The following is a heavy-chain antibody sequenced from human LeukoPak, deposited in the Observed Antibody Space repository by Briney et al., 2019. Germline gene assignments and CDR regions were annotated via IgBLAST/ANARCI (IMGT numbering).Heavy chain of an antibody. CDR1: GYTFTSYY. Sequence: ASVKVSCKASGYTFTSYYMHWVRQAPGQGLEWMGIINPSGGSTSYAQKFQGRVTMTRDTSTSTVYMELSSLRSEDTAVYYCARGGVLGYCSGGSCTTGFDPWGQGTLVTVFS. D-gene: IGHD2-15*01. V-gene: IGHV1-46*01. CDR2: INPSGGST. CDR3: ARGGVLGYCSGGSCTTGFDP. J-gene: IGHJ5*02.